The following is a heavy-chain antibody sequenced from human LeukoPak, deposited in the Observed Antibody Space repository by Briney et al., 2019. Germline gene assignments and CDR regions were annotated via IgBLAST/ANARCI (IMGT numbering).Heavy chain of an antibody. CDR2: IYTSGST. J-gene: IGHJ6*04. CDR1: GGSISSYY. D-gene: IGHD2-2*01. V-gene: IGHV4-4*09. CDR3: ARARYCSSTSCHWDV. Sequence: KPSETLSLTCTVSGGSISSYYWSWIRQPPGKGLEWIGYIYTSGSTNYNPSLKSRVTISVDTSKNQFSLKLRSVTAADTAVYYCARARYCSSTSCHWDVWGKGTTVTVSS.